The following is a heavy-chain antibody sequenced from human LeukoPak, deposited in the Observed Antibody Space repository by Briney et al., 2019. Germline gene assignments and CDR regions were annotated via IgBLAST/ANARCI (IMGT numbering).Heavy chain of an antibody. CDR2: ISWDGGGT. Sequence: PGGSLRLSCAASGFTFDDYAMHWVRQAPGKGLEWVSLISWDGGGTYYADSVKGRFTISRDNSKNSLYLQTNSLRAEDTALYYCAKSVVGEDAFDIWGQGTMVTVSS. V-gene: IGHV3-43D*03. J-gene: IGHJ3*02. CDR1: GFTFDDYA. D-gene: IGHD2-2*01. CDR3: AKSVVGEDAFDI.